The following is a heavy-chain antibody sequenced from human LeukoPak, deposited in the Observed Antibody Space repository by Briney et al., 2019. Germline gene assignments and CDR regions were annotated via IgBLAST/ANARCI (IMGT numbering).Heavy chain of an antibody. D-gene: IGHD6-6*01. CDR2: IDPKSGGT. J-gene: IGHJ5*02. V-gene: IGHV1-2*02. CDR1: RHSFTDYY. Sequence: ASVKVSCKAYRHSFTDYYIHWVRQAPGLGLEWMGWIDPKSGGTNYAQKFQGRVTMPRDTSINTAYMEVSRLTSDDTAMYYCAGLSSVAARPGWFDPWGQGTLVTVSS. CDR3: AGLSSVAARPGWFDP.